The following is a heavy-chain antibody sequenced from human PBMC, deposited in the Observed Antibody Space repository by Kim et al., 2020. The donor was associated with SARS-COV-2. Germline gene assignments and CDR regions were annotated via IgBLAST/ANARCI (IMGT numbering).Heavy chain of an antibody. J-gene: IGHJ5*02. CDR3: AREGSGSYNWLDP. CDR2: INGGNGNT. V-gene: IGHV1-3*01. CDR1: GYSFDTFS. Sequence: ASVKVSCKASGYSFDTFSLYWLRQAPGQRFEWMGWINGGNGNTRYSQNFQGRVIFTRDTSATTAYMELNSLTFKDTAVYYFAREGSGSYNWLDPWGQGTL. D-gene: IGHD3-10*01.